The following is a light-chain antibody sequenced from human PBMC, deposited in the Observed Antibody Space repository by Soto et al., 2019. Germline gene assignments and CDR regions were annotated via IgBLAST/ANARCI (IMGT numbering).Light chain of an antibody. CDR2: DVS. V-gene: IGLV2-14*01. CDR3: SSYTSYTSYV. CDR1: SSDVGGYKY. J-gene: IGLJ1*01. Sequence: QSVLTQPASVSGSPGQSIASSCTGTSSDVGGYKYVSWYQQYPGKAPKLMIYDVSNRPSGVPDRFSGSKSGNTASLTISGLQYEDEADYYCSSYTSYTSYVFGTGTKLTVL.